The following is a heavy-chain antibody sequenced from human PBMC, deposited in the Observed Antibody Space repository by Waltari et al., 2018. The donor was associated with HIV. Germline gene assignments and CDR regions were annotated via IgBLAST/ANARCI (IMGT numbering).Heavy chain of an antibody. CDR2: ISSSGNFK. CDR1: GSIFTTYS. Sequence: EVQLVESGGGPVKPGESLSLSCVTSGSIFTTYSMNWVRQAPGKGPEWVSSISSSGNFKHYADSVKGRFTISRDNAENSLYLQMNGLRAEDTAIYYCARDSRGSTWSLNWFDPWGQGTLVTVSS. V-gene: IGHV3-21*02. J-gene: IGHJ5*02. D-gene: IGHD6-6*01. CDR3: ARDSRGSTWSLNWFDP.